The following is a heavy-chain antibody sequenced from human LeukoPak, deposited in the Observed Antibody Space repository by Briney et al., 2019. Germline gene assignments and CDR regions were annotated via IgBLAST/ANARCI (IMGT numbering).Heavy chain of an antibody. J-gene: IGHJ4*02. CDR3: ARLSAPSGDNPRHFDY. V-gene: IGHV3-48*01. CDR1: GFTFSSYS. Sequence: GGSLRLSCASSGFTFSSYSMNWVRQAPGKGLEWVSYISSSSSTIYYADSVKGRFTISRDNAKNSLYLQMNSLRAEDTAVYYCARLSAPSGDNPRHFDYWGQGTLVTVSS. CDR2: ISSSSSTI. D-gene: IGHD1-1*01.